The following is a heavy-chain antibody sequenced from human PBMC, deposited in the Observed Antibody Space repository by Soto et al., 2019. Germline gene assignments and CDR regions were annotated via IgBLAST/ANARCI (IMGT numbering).Heavy chain of an antibody. CDR2: ISGSGGST. J-gene: IGHJ3*02. Sequence: EVQLLESGGGLVQPGGSLRLSCAASGFTFSSYAMSWVRQAPGKGLEWVSAISGSGGSTYYADSVKGRFTISRDNSKNTLYLQMNSMRAEDTAVYYCAKVRGSGYSYGFDAFDIWGQGTMVTVSS. CDR1: GFTFSSYA. CDR3: AKVRGSGYSYGFDAFDI. D-gene: IGHD5-18*01. V-gene: IGHV3-23*01.